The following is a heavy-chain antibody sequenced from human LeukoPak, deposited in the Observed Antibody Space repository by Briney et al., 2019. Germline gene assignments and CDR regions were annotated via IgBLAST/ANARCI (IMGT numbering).Heavy chain of an antibody. V-gene: IGHV3-23*01. Sequence: SCKASGGTFSSYAMSWVRQAPGKGLEWVSAISGGGDFIYYADSVKGRFTISRDNSKNTLYLQMNSLRAEDTAVYYCANSSWSLFDYWGQGTLVTVSS. D-gene: IGHD6-13*01. CDR3: ANSSWSLFDY. CDR2: ISGGGDFI. CDR1: GGTFSSYA. J-gene: IGHJ4*02.